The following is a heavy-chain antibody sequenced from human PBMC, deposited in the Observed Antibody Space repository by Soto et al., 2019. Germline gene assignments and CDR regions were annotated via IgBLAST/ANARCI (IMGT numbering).Heavy chain of an antibody. CDR2: IYSGGSR. CDR3: VRGTNYDFWSGYSEDYYYMDV. J-gene: IGHJ6*03. Sequence: GGSLRLSCAASGFTVSSNYMSWVRQAPGKGLEWISVIYSGGSRYYADSVKGRITISRDNSKNTLYLQMNSLRAEDMAVYYCVRGTNYDFWSGYSEDYYYMDVWGKGTAVTVSS. V-gene: IGHV3-66*01. D-gene: IGHD3-3*01. CDR1: GFTVSSNY.